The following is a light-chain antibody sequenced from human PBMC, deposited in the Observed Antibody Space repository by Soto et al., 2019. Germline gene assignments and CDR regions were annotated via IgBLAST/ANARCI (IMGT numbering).Light chain of an antibody. CDR1: QSGNTKY. V-gene: IGKV3D-20*01. Sequence: EAVLPQPPATLSLSPGESATLYFWASQSGNTKYLAWYQQKPGLAPRLLIYDAYSRATGISDRFSGSGSGTDFTLTIIRLEPEDFTVYYCHHYGSSPSFGGGTKVDIK. CDR2: DAY. J-gene: IGKJ4*01. CDR3: HHYGSSPS.